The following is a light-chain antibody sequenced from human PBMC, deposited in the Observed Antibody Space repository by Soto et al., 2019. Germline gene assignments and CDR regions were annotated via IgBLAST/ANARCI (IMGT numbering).Light chain of an antibody. CDR1: SSDVGNYNY. J-gene: IGLJ1*01. CDR3: SSYTTSITYV. Sequence: QSALTQPASVSGSPGQSITISCTGTSSDVGNYNYVSWYQQHPGKAPKLMIYDVSNRPSGVSNRFSGSKSGNTASLTISGLQSEDEAAYYCSSYTTSITYVFGTGTKLTVL. CDR2: DVS. V-gene: IGLV2-14*03.